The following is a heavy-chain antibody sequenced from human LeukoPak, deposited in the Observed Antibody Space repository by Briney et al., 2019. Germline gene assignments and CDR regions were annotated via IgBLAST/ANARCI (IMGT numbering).Heavy chain of an antibody. V-gene: IGHV3-23*01. Sequence: PGGSLRLSCAASGFTFSSYAMTWVRQAPGKGLEWLSAISGSGGSTYYADSVKGRFTISRDNSKNTLYLQMNSLRAEDTAVYYCAKESLFGGSSLYYFDYWGQGTLVTVSS. CDR3: AKESLFGGSSLYYFDY. J-gene: IGHJ4*02. CDR1: GFTFSSYA. D-gene: IGHD3-16*01. CDR2: ISGSGGST.